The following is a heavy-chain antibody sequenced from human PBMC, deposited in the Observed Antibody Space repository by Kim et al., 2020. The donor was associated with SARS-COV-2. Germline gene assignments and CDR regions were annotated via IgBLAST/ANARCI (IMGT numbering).Heavy chain of an antibody. D-gene: IGHD3-22*01. CDR1: GYTLTELS. Sequence: ASVKVPCKVSGYTLTELSMHWVRQAPGKGLEWMGGFDPEDGETIYAQKFQGRVTMTEDTSTDTAYMELSSLRSEDTAVYYCATLDSSGYYKEYYFDYWGQGTLVTVSS. CDR2: FDPEDGET. V-gene: IGHV1-24*01. CDR3: ATLDSSGYYKEYYFDY. J-gene: IGHJ4*02.